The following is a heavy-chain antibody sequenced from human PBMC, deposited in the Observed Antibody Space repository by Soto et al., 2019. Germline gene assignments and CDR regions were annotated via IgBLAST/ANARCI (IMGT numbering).Heavy chain of an antibody. CDR2: IYYSGST. D-gene: IGHD6-19*01. Sequence: QVQLQESGPGLVKPSETLSLTCTVSGGSISSYYWSWIRQPPGKGLEWIGYIYYSGSTNYNPSLKSRVTISVDTSKNQFSLKLSSVTAADTAVYYCAALAVAVDGAFDYWGQGTLVTVSS. V-gene: IGHV4-59*01. CDR1: GGSISSYY. CDR3: AALAVAVDGAFDY. J-gene: IGHJ4*02.